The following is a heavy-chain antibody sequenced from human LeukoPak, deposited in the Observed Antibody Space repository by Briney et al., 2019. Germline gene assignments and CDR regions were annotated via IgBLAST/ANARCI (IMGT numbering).Heavy chain of an antibody. CDR1: GFTFSSYE. J-gene: IGHJ6*03. CDR2: ISSSGSTI. CDR3: ARRFRPGYSSSRYYYYYMYV. V-gene: IGHV3-48*03. Sequence: QPGGSLSLSCAASGFTFSSYEMNWVRQAPGKGLEWVSYISSSGSTIYYADSVKGRFTISRDNANNSLYLQMNSLRAEDTAVYYCARRFRPGYSSSRYYYYYMYVWGKGTTVTVSS. D-gene: IGHD6-13*01.